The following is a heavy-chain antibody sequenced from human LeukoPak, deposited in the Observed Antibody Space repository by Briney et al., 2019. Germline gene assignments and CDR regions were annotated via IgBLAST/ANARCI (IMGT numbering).Heavy chain of an antibody. CDR2: INHSGST. CDR3: APSPLSAYLNYGYHE. D-gene: IGHD5-18*01. Sequence: PSETLSLTCAVYGGSFSGYYWSWIRQPPGKGLEWIGEINHSGSTNYNPSLKSRVTISVDTSKNQFSLKLSSVTAADTAVYYCAPSPLSAYLNYGYHEWGQGTLVTVSS. CDR1: GGSFSGYY. V-gene: IGHV4-34*01. J-gene: IGHJ4*02.